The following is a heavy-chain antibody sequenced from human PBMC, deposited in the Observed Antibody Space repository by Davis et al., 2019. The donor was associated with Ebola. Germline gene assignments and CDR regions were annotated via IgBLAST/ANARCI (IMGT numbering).Heavy chain of an antibody. CDR3: ARVVVPASENYFDY. D-gene: IGHD2-2*01. CDR2: IYYSGST. Sequence: SETLSLTCTVSGASINSDYWNWIRQPPGKGLEWIGYIYYSGSTNYNPSLKSRVTISVDTSKNQFSLKLSSVTAADTAVYYCARVVVPASENYFDYWGQGIVVTVSS. CDR1: GASINSDY. J-gene: IGHJ4*02. V-gene: IGHV4-59*01.